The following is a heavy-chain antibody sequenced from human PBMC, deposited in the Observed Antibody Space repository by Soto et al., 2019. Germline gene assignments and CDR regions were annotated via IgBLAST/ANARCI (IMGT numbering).Heavy chain of an antibody. Sequence: QVQRVQSGAEVKKPGSSVKVSCKTPGGTFTNYNFHWVRQAPGQGLEWLGGVTPTYGSSNYAQRFQGRVNITADKSTRTAYMELSSLRSDDTAVYYCARGPRGWQPLEFFDYWGQGTLVIVSS. CDR1: GGTFTNYN. J-gene: IGHJ4*02. V-gene: IGHV1-69*06. D-gene: IGHD6-13*01. CDR2: VTPTYGSS. CDR3: ARGPRGWQPLEFFDY.